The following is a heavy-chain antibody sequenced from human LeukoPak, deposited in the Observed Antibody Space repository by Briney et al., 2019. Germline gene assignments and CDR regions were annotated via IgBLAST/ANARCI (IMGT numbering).Heavy chain of an antibody. V-gene: IGHV1-18*04. CDR1: GYTFTSYY. CDR3: ARDLHRVVVRGVPHYYYYMDV. J-gene: IGHJ6*03. CDR2: ISTYNGNT. Sequence: GASVKVSCKASGYTFTSYYMHWVRQAPGQGLEWMGWISTYNGNTNYAQKLQGRVTMTTDTSRSTAYMELRSLRSDDTAVYYCARDLHRVVVRGVPHYYYYMDVWGKGTTVTISS. D-gene: IGHD3-10*01.